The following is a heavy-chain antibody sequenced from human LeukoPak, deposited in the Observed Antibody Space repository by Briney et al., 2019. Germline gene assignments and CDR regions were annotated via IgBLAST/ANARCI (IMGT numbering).Heavy chain of an antibody. D-gene: IGHD3-16*01. J-gene: IGHJ4*02. Sequence: GGSLRLSCAASGFTFSSYSMNWVRQAPGKGLEWVANIKQDGSEKYYVDSVKGRFTISRDNAKNSLYLQMNSLRAEDTAVYYCARDLGLKVFDYWGQGTLVTVSS. CDR3: ARDLGLKVFDY. CDR1: GFTFSSYS. CDR2: IKQDGSEK. V-gene: IGHV3-7*04.